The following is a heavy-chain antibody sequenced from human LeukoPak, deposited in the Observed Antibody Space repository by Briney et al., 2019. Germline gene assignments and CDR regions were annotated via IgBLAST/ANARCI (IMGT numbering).Heavy chain of an antibody. CDR1: GGSFSGYY. CDR3: AGVLLSPGGFDI. D-gene: IGHD2/OR15-2a*01. V-gene: IGHV4-34*01. CDR2: INHSGST. J-gene: IGHJ3*02. Sequence: MTSETLSLTCAVYGGSFSGYYWSWIRQPPGKGLEWIGEINHSGSTNYNPSLKGRVIISVDTSKNQFSLKLSSVTAADTAVYYCAGVLLSPGGFDIWGQGTMVTVSS.